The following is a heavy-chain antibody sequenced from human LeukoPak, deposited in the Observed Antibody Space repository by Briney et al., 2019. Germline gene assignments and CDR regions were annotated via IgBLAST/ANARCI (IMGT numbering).Heavy chain of an antibody. J-gene: IGHJ5*02. Sequence: SETLSLTCAVSGYSLSNGYYRGWIRPPPREGLEGIGSIYLGETTYYNPSLKSRVAISVHTSKNQCSLKLSAVPAADTAVYYCERHPPITVARNDFLCWVDPWGKGTLVPVSS. CDR2: IYLGETT. D-gene: IGHD6-19*01. CDR1: GYSLSNGYY. CDR3: ERHPPITVARNDFLCWVDP. V-gene: IGHV4-38-2*01.